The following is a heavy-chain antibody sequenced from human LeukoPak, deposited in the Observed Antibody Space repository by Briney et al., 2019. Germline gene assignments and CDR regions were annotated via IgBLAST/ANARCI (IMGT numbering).Heavy chain of an antibody. D-gene: IGHD7-27*01. Sequence: SQTLSLTCAISGDSVSSNSAAWNWIRQSPSRGLECLGRTYYRSKWYNDYAVYVKRRITINLATSKNQFSLLPNSVTPEDTAVYYCARGWGFDYWGQGTVVTVSS. CDR2: TYYRSKWYN. CDR1: GDSVSSNSAA. V-gene: IGHV6-1*01. CDR3: ARGWGFDY. J-gene: IGHJ4*02.